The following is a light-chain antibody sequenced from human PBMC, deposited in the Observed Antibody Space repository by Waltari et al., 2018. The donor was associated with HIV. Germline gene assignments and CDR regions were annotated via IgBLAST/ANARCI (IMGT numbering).Light chain of an antibody. Sequence: QSVLTQPPSASGTPGPRVPFPCSGGSPSIGSNTENWYQQVPGAAPRLLIYNNDRRPSGVPDRFSGSKSGTSASLAIRGLQSEDEADYYCAAWDDSLKDVLFGGGTKLTVL. CDR2: NND. J-gene: IGLJ2*01. CDR1: SPSIGSNT. V-gene: IGLV1-44*01. CDR3: AAWDDSLKDVL.